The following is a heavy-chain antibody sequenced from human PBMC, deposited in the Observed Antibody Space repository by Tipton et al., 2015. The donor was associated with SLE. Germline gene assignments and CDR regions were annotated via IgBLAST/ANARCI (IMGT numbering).Heavy chain of an antibody. Sequence: LRLSCTVSGGSISTYYWSWIRQPPGKGLEWIGYIYYSGSTNYNPSPKSRVTISVDTSKNQFSLKLNSVTAADTAVYYCARHPYYYGVDVWGQGTTVTVSS. CDR1: GGSISTYY. CDR3: ARHPYYYGVDV. V-gene: IGHV4-59*08. CDR2: IYYSGST. J-gene: IGHJ6*02.